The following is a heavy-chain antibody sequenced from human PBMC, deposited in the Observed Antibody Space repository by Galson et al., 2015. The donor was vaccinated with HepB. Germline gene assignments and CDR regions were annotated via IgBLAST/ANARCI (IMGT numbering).Heavy chain of an antibody. V-gene: IGHV3-74*01. D-gene: IGHD2-8*01. CDR2: INTDGSSI. CDR1: GFIFSHYW. J-gene: IGHJ4*02. CDR3: ARVYFTAAHFDY. Sequence: SLRLSCAASGFIFSHYWMHWVRQAPGKGLVWVSRINTDGSSISYADSVKGRFTISRDNAKNTVYLQMNSLRAEDTAVYYCARVYFTAAHFDYWGQGALVTVSS.